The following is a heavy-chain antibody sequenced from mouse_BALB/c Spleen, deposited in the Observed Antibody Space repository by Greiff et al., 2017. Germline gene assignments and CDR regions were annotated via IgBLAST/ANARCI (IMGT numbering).Heavy chain of an antibody. CDR2: ISSGSSTI. D-gene: IGHD2-4*01. CDR3: ARSYDDYGYFDV. Sequence: EVKLMESGGGLVQPGGSRKLSCAASGFTFSSFGMHWVRQAPEQGLEWVAYISSGSSTIYYADTVKGRFTISRDKPTNTLFLQLTSLRSEDTAMYYCARSYDDYGYFDVWGAGTTVTVSS. V-gene: IGHV5-17*02. CDR1: GFTFSSFG. J-gene: IGHJ1*01.